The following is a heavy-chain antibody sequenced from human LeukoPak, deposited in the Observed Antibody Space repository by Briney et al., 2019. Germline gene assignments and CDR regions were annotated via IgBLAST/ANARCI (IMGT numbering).Heavy chain of an antibody. D-gene: IGHD6-19*01. CDR1: GGSISSGGYY. Sequence: SQTLSLTCTVSGGSISSGGYYWSWIRQHPGKGLEWIGYIYYSGSTYYNPSLKSRVTISVDTSKNQFSLKLSSVTAADTAVYYCASVRLFGYSSGWYRFDPWGQGTLVTVSS. V-gene: IGHV4-31*03. CDR3: ASVRLFGYSSGWYRFDP. J-gene: IGHJ5*02. CDR2: IYYSGST.